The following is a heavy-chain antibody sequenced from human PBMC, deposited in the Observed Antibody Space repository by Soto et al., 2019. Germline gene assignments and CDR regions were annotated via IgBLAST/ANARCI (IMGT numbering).Heavy chain of an antibody. CDR2: TDYNGVT. CDR1: GGSIYRSGYY. Sequence: SETLSLTCTVSGGSIYRSGYYWGWIRQPPGRGLEWIGNTDYNGVTYSNPSLKSRVTISRDTSKNQFSLKLTSVTAADTALYYCGKVLVGATGHTHSDSWGPGTLVTVSS. D-gene: IGHD2-15*01. V-gene: IGHV4-39*01. CDR3: GKVLVGATGHTHSDS. J-gene: IGHJ4*02.